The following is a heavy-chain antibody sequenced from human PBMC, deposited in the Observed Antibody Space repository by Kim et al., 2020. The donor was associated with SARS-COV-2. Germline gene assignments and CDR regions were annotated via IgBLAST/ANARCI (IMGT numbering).Heavy chain of an antibody. V-gene: IGHV3-13*01. Sequence: PGSVKGRFTISRENAKNSLYLQMNSLRAGDTAVYYCARDGSSSWYRRFDPWGQGTLVTVSS. D-gene: IGHD6-13*01. J-gene: IGHJ5*02. CDR3: ARDGSSSWYRRFDP.